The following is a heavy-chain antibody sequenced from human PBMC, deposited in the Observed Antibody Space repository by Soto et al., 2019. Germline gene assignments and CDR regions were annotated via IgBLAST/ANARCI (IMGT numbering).Heavy chain of an antibody. Sequence: QVQLVESGGGVVQPGRSLRLSCAASGFTSSSYGMHWVRQAPGKGLEWVAVIWYDGSNKYYADSVKGRFTISRDNSKNTRYLQMNSLRAEDTAVYYCARDGIAPFDYWGQGTLVTVSS. V-gene: IGHV3-33*01. CDR1: GFTSSSYG. J-gene: IGHJ4*02. CDR2: IWYDGSNK. D-gene: IGHD6-13*01. CDR3: ARDGIAPFDY.